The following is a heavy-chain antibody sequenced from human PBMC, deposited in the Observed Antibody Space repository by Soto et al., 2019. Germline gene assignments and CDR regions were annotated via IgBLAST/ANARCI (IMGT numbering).Heavy chain of an antibody. CDR2: ISAYNGNT. CDR3: ARADSNSSGFSTGP. J-gene: IGHJ5*02. CDR1: GYTFTSYG. Sequence: QVQLVQSGAEVKKPGASVKVSCKASGYTFTSYGISWGRRAPGQGLEWMGGISAYNGNTNYAQRLQGRVTMTPDTSTSTAYMELRSLRSDDTAVYYCARADSNSSGFSTGPWGQGTLVTVSS. V-gene: IGHV1-18*04. D-gene: IGHD3-22*01.